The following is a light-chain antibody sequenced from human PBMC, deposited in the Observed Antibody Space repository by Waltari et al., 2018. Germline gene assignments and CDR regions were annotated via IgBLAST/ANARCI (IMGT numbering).Light chain of an antibody. Sequence: IQMTKHSSSLSASVGDRVTITCRASQRINNYLNWYQQKPGQAPKPLIYAASTLQSGVPSRFIASGSGTDFTLTINSLQPEDFATYYCQQSYSPPVSFGQGTKLEIK. CDR3: QQSYSPPVS. CDR1: QRINNY. J-gene: IGKJ2*03. V-gene: IGKV1-39*01. CDR2: AAS.